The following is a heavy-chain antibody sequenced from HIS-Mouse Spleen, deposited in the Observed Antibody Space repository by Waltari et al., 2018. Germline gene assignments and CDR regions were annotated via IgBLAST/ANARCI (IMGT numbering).Heavy chain of an antibody. Sequence: FTISRDNSKNTLYLQMNSLRAEDTAVYYCAKATGIAVVYGMDVWGQGTTVTVSS. J-gene: IGHJ6*02. V-gene: IGHV3-23*01. CDR3: AKATGIAVVYGMDV. D-gene: IGHD6-19*01.